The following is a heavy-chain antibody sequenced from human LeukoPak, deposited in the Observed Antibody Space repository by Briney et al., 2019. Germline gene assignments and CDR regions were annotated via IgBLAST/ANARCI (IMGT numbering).Heavy chain of an antibody. D-gene: IGHD6-13*01. CDR1: GYTFTGYY. CDR3: ARVPAADPGYYGMDV. J-gene: IGHJ6*02. Sequence: GASVKVSCKASGYTFTGYYMHWVRQAPGQGLEWMGWINPNSGGTNYAQKFQGRVTMTRDTSISTAYMELSRLRSDDTAVYYCARVPAADPGYYGMDVWGQGTTVTVS. CDR2: INPNSGGT. V-gene: IGHV1-2*02.